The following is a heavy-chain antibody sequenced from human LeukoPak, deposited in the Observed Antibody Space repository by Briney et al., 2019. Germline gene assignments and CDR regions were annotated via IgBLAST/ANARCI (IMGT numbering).Heavy chain of an antibody. D-gene: IGHD3-3*01. V-gene: IGHV1-69*05. J-gene: IGHJ4*02. CDR3: ARGLQAYDFWSGYYKGYYFDY. CDR2: IIPIFGTA. CDR1: GGTFSSYA. Sequence: GASVKVSCKASGGTFSSYAISWVRQAPGQGLEWMGGIIPIFGTANYAQKFQGRVTITTDESTSTAYMELSSLRSEDTAVYYCARGLQAYDFWSGYYKGYYFDYWGQGTLVTVSS.